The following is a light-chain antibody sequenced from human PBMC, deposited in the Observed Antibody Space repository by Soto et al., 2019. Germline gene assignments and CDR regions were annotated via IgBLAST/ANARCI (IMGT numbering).Light chain of an antibody. V-gene: IGKV3-20*01. CDR1: QSVSSSY. J-gene: IGKJ1*01. CDR2: ASS. Sequence: EIVLTQSPGTLSLSPGERATLSCRASQSVSSSYLAWYQQRRGQAPRLLIYASSNRATGIPDRFSGSASGTDFTLTINRLEPEDFAVYYCQQYGSSPRTFGQGTKVDIK. CDR3: QQYGSSPRT.